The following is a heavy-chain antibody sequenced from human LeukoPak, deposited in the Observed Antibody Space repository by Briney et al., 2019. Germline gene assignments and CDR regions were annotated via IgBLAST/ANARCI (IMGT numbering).Heavy chain of an antibody. J-gene: IGHJ5*02. CDR1: GDSVFSDSAA. Sequence: SQTLSLTCAISGDSVFSDSAAWNWIRQSPSRGLEWLGRTYYRSKWCNDYAVSVKSRITINPDTSKNQFSLQLNSVTPEDTAVYYCAKGGNPYNWFDPWGQGTLVTVSS. CDR3: AKGGNPYNWFDP. D-gene: IGHD4-23*01. V-gene: IGHV6-1*01. CDR2: TYYRSKWCN.